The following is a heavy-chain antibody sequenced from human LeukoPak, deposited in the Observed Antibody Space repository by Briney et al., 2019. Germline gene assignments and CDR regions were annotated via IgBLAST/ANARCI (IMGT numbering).Heavy chain of an antibody. V-gene: IGHV3-74*01. Sequence: PGGSLRLSCSASGFTFSSYWMHWVRQAPGKGLVWVSRINSDGSSTSYADSVKGRFSISRDNAKNTPYLQMNSLRAEDTAVYYCARAPHYFDYWGQGTLVSVSS. CDR2: INSDGSST. CDR3: ARAPHYFDY. CDR1: GFTFSSYW. J-gene: IGHJ4*02.